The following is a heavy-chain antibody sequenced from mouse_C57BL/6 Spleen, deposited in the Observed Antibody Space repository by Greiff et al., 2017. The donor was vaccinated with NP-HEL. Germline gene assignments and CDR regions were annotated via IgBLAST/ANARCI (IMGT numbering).Heavy chain of an antibody. J-gene: IGHJ1*03. Sequence: QVQLKESGAELARPGASVKMSCKASGYTFTSYTMHWVKQRPGQGLEWIGYINPSSGYTKYNQKFKDKATLTADKSSSTAYMQLSSLTSEDSAVYYCAPRGNDGYLWYFDVWGTGTTVTVSS. CDR2: INPSSGYT. CDR3: APRGNDGYLWYFDV. V-gene: IGHV1-4*01. CDR1: GYTFTSYT. D-gene: IGHD2-3*01.